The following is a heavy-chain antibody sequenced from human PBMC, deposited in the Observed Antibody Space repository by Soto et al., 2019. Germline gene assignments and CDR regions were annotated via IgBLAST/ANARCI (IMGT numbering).Heavy chain of an antibody. J-gene: IGHJ4*02. CDR3: ARGITQGYDY. V-gene: IGHV1-8*01. D-gene: IGHD5-12*01. CDR2: VSPRSGNT. CDR1: GYTLSTYD. Sequence: ASVKVSCKASGYTLSTYDINWVRQATGQGLEWMGWVSPRSGNTGYAQKFQGRVSMTGSTSTNAVYMELSSLSSEDTAVYYCARGITQGYDYWGQGTLVTVSS.